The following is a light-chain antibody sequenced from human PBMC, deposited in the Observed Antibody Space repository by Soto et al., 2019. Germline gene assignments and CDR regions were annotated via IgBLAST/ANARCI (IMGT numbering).Light chain of an antibody. Sequence: LLTQSPATLSLSPGESAILSCRASESVNYYLAWYQQKPGQAPRLLIYDASNRATGIPARFSGSGSGTDFTLTISSLQPEDFATYYCLLDFRYFWAFGQGTKVDIK. J-gene: IGKJ1*01. CDR2: DAS. CDR1: ESVNYY. V-gene: IGKV3-11*01. CDR3: LLDFRYFWA.